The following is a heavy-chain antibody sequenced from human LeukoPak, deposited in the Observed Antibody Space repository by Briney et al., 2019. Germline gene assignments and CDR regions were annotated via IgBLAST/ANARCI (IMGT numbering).Heavy chain of an antibody. CDR2: ISYDGSNK. Sequence: GGSLRLSCAASGFTFSSYAMSWVRQAPGKGLEWVAVISYDGSNKYYADSVKGRFTISRDNSKNMLYLQMNSLRAEDTAVYYCAKDEGWLQLGYWGQGTLVTVSS. V-gene: IGHV3-30*18. CDR1: GFTFSSYA. CDR3: AKDEGWLQLGY. D-gene: IGHD5-24*01. J-gene: IGHJ4*02.